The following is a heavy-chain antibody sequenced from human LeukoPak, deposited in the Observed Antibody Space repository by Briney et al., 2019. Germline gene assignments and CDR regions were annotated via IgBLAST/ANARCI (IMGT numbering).Heavy chain of an antibody. V-gene: IGHV1-2*02. D-gene: IGHD2-21*02. J-gene: IGHJ4*02. CDR1: GYTFTGYY. CDR3: ERGTYCGGDCIGN. CDR2: INPNSGGT. Sequence: ASVKVSCKASGYTFTGYYIHWVRQAPGHGLEWMGWINPNSGGTNYAQKFQGRVTMTRDTSISTAYMELSRLRSDDTAVYYCERGTYCGGDCIGNWGQGTLVTVSS.